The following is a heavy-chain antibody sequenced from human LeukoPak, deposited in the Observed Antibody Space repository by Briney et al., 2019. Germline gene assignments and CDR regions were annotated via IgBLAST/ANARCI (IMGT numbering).Heavy chain of an antibody. CDR2: INHSGST. Sequence: SETLSLTCAVYGGSFSDYYWSWIRQPPGKGLEWIGEINHSGSTNYNPSLKSRVTISVDTSKNQFSLKLSPVTAADTAVYYCARGRVHLDYWGQGTLVTVSS. CDR1: GGSFSDYY. V-gene: IGHV4-34*01. D-gene: IGHD1-1*01. J-gene: IGHJ4*02. CDR3: ARGRVHLDY.